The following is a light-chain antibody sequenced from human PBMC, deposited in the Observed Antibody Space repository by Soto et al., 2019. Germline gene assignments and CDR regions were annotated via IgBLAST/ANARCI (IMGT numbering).Light chain of an antibody. CDR2: GAS. CDR3: QQYGSSPLT. V-gene: IGKV3-20*01. J-gene: IGKJ4*01. Sequence: EIVLTQSPGTLSLSPGEGATLSCRAIQSVSSSYLGWFQQKRGQAPRXLIYGASSRATGIPDRFSGSGSGTEFTLTISRLEPEDFAVDYCQQYGSSPLTFGGGTKVDIK. CDR1: QSVSSSY.